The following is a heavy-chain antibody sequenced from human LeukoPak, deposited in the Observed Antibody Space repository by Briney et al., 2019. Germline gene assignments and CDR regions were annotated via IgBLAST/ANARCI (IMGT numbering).Heavy chain of an antibody. CDR3: ARGRRDAMMFDLVYFQH. J-gene: IGHJ1*01. Sequence: PSETLSLTCTVSGGSISSYYWSWIRQPPGKGLEWIGYIYYSGSTNYNPSLKSRVTISVDTSKNQFTLKLSSVTAADTAVYYCARGRRDAMMFDLVYFQHWGQGTLVTVSS. V-gene: IGHV4-59*01. D-gene: IGHD3/OR15-3a*01. CDR2: IYYSGST. CDR1: GGSISSYY.